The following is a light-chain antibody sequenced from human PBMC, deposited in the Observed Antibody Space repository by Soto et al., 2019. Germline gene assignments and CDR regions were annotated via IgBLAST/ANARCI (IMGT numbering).Light chain of an antibody. CDR1: QSISRS. Sequence: EIVLTQSPAILSVSPGERATLSCRASQSISRSLAWYQQKPGQAPRLLISDASTRATGIPARFSGNGSGTEFTLTISSLQSEDFALYYCHQYNSWPPGTFGQGTKVEIK. CDR3: HQYNSWPPGT. V-gene: IGKV3-15*01. CDR2: DAS. J-gene: IGKJ2*01.